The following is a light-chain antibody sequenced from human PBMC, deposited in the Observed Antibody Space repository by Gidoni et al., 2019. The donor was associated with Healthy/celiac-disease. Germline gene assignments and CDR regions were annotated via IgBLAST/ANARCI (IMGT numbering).Light chain of an antibody. Sequence: EIVWTQSPGTLSLSPGERATLLCRASQSVSSSYLAWYQQKPGQAPRLLIYGASSRATGIPARFSGSGSGTDFTLIIIRLEPEDFAVYYCQQYGSSPYTFGQGTKLEIK. CDR2: GAS. V-gene: IGKV3-20*01. CDR1: QSVSSSY. J-gene: IGKJ2*01. CDR3: QQYGSSPYT.